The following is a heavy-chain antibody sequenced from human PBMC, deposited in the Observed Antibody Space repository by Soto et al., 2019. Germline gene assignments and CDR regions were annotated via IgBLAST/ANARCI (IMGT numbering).Heavy chain of an antibody. D-gene: IGHD3-22*01. V-gene: IGHV1-69*13. Sequence: GASVKVSCKASGGTFSSYAISWVRQAPGQGPEWMGGIIPIFGTANYAQKFQGRVTITADESTSTAYMELSSLRSEDTAVHYCAREGDDSSGYYDYWGQGTLVTVSS. CDR1: GGTFSSYA. CDR3: AREGDDSSGYYDY. CDR2: IIPIFGTA. J-gene: IGHJ4*02.